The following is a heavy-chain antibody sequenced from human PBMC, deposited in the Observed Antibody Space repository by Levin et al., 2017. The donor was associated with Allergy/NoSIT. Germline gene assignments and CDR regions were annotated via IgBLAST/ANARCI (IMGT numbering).Heavy chain of an antibody. CDR2: IYWDDDK. Sequence: SGPTLVKPTQTLTLTCTFSGFSLSTSVVGVGWIRQPPGKALEWLALIYWDDDKRYSPSLKSRLTITKDTSKNQVVLTMTNMDPVDTATYYCAHSGGVAYYDFWSGYYTRDWFDPWGQGTLVTVSS. D-gene: IGHD3-3*01. V-gene: IGHV2-5*02. CDR1: GFSLSTSVVG. J-gene: IGHJ5*02. CDR3: AHSGGVAYYDFWSGYYTRDWFDP.